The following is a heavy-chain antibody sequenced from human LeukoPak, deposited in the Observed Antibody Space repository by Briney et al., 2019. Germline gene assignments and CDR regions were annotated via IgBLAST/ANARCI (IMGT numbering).Heavy chain of an antibody. D-gene: IGHD2-2*01. CDR2: ISGSGGST. J-gene: IGHJ4*02. Sequence: GGSLRLSCAASGFTFSSYAMSWVRQAPGKGLEWVSAISGSGGSTYYADSVKGRFTISRDNSKSTLYLQMNSLRAEDTAVYYCAKAPIGVVPAANLDYWGQGTLVTVSS. CDR3: AKAPIGVVPAANLDY. V-gene: IGHV3-23*01. CDR1: GFTFSSYA.